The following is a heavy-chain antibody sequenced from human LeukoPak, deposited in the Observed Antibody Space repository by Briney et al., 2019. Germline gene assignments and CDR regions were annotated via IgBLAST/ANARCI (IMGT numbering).Heavy chain of an antibody. D-gene: IGHD6-19*01. CDR1: GFTFSNYG. CDR2: IWYDGSNK. J-gene: IGHJ6*02. CDR3: ARDLPAQWLVNYYYYYGMDV. V-gene: IGHV3-33*01. Sequence: GRSLRLSCAASGFTFSNYGMHWVRQAPGKGLEWVAVIWYDGSNKYYGDSVKGRFTISRDNAKNSLYLQMNSLRAEDTAVYYCARDLPAQWLVNYYYYYGMDVWGQGTTVTVSS.